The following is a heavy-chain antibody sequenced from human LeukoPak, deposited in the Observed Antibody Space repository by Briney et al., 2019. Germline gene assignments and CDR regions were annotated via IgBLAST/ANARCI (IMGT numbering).Heavy chain of an antibody. CDR1: GFTFSSYA. CDR2: ISYDGSNK. CDR3: ASGRLRSFDY. V-gene: IGHV3-30*04. D-gene: IGHD5-18*01. Sequence: GGPLRLSCAASGFTFSSYAMHWVRQAPGKGLEWVAVISYDGSNKYYADSVKGRFTISRDNSKNTLYLQMNSLRAEDTAVYYCASGRLRSFDYWGQGTLVTVSS. J-gene: IGHJ4*02.